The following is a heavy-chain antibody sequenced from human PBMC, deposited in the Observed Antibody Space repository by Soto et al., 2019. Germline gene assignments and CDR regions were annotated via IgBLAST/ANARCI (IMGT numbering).Heavy chain of an antibody. V-gene: IGHV3-30*18. CDR2: ISYDESTT. J-gene: IGHJ3*01. Sequence: GGALRLSGAASVFSFSRYGIHWVRQAPGKGLEWVAVISYDESTTFYADSVKGRFTISRDNSKNTLFLQMNSLRPEDTAVYYCSKAMIGSYDSDAFDVWGQGTMVTVSS. D-gene: IGHD3-22*01. CDR1: VFSFSRYG. CDR3: SKAMIGSYDSDAFDV.